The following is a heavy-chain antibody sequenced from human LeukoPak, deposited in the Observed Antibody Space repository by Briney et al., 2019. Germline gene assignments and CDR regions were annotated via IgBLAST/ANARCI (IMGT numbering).Heavy chain of an antibody. CDR3: ASGLKYSGTYGWFDP. CDR1: DGSISSYH. Sequence: SETLSLTCTVSDGSISSYHWSWIRQSAGKGLEWIGRIYSSGSTNYNPSLKSRVTMPVDTSKNQFSLKLSSVTAADTAVYYCASGLKYSGTYGWFDPWGQGTPVTVSS. J-gene: IGHJ5*02. D-gene: IGHD1-26*01. CDR2: IYSSGST. V-gene: IGHV4-4*07.